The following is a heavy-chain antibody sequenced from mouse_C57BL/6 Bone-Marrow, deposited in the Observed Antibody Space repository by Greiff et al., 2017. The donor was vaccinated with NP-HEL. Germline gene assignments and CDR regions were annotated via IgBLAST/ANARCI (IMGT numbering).Heavy chain of an antibody. CDR2: IHPNSGST. V-gene: IGHV1-64*01. CDR1: GYTFTSYW. Sequence: QVQLQQSGAELVKPGASVKLSCKASGYTFTSYWMHWVKQRPGQGLEWIGMIHPNSGSTNYNEKFKSKATLTVDKSSSTAYMQLSSLTSEDSAVYYCAKSRPFITTVVEAMDYWGQGTSVTVSS. D-gene: IGHD1-1*01. J-gene: IGHJ4*01. CDR3: AKSRPFITTVVEAMDY.